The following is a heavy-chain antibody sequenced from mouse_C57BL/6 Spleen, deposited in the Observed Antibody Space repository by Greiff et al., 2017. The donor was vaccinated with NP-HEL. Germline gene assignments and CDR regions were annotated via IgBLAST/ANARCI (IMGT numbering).Heavy chain of an antibody. V-gene: IGHV1-81*01. CDR1: GYTFTSYG. CDR2: IYPRSGNT. D-gene: IGHD1-1*01. CDR3: ARERGYGSSYPNFDY. J-gene: IGHJ2*01. Sequence: QVQLQQSGAELARPGASVKLSCKASGYTFTSYGISWVKQRTGQGLEWIGEIYPRSGNTYYNEKFKGKATLTADKSSSTAYMELRSLTSEDSAVYFCARERGYGSSYPNFDYWGQGTTLTVSS.